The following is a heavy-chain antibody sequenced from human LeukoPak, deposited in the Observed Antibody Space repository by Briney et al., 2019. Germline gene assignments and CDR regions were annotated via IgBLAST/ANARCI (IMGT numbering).Heavy chain of an antibody. Sequence: PGGSRRLSCAASGFTFSSYWMHWVRQAPGKGLEWVSAISGGGGSTYYADSVKGRFTISRDNSKNTLYLQMNSLRAEDTAVYYCAKFYDISTGYFDCRGQGTLVTVSS. J-gene: IGHJ4*02. CDR1: GFTFSSYW. CDR3: AKFYDISTGYFDC. D-gene: IGHD3-9*01. CDR2: ISGGGGST. V-gene: IGHV3-23*01.